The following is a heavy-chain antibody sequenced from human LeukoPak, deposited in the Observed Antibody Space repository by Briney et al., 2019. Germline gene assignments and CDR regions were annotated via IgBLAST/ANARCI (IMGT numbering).Heavy chain of an antibody. CDR1: GFTFSSYS. CDR3: ARATGTGTTAFYFDY. J-gene: IGHJ4*02. D-gene: IGHD1-1*01. Sequence: GGSLRLSCAASGFTFSSYSMNWVRQAPGKGLEWVSYISSSSSTIYYADSVKGRFTISRDNAKNSLYLQMNSLRAEDTAVYYCARATGTGTTAFYFDYWGQGTLVTVSS. CDR2: ISSSSSTI. V-gene: IGHV3-48*01.